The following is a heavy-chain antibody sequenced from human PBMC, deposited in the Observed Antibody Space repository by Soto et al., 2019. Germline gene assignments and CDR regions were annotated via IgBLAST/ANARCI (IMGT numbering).Heavy chain of an antibody. J-gene: IGHJ4*02. V-gene: IGHV3-53*02. CDR1: GFTVSGNY. D-gene: IGHD6-6*01. CDR3: ASTRGSSYDY. CDR2: IYNGGGT. Sequence: EVQLVETGGGLIQPGGSLRLSCAASGFTVSGNYMSWVRQAPGKGLERVSVIYNGGGTYYADSVKGRFTISRDNSKKTLYLRMNSLRAEDTVVYYCASTRGSSYDYWGQGTLVTVSS.